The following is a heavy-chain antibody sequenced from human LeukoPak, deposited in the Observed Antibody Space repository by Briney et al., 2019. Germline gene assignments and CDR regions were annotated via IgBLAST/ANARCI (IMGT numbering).Heavy chain of an antibody. D-gene: IGHD6-13*01. V-gene: IGHV3-21*01. CDR1: GFIFSSYN. CDR3: ARVGEEQLDMPFDI. CDR2: ISSSSGYI. J-gene: IGHJ3*02. Sequence: AGGSLRLSCAASGFIFSSYNMNWVRQAPGRGLDLVSSISSSSGYIYYADSVKGRFTIPRDNAKKSLYRQMSSLRAEDTAVYYCARVGEEQLDMPFDIWGQGTMVTVSS.